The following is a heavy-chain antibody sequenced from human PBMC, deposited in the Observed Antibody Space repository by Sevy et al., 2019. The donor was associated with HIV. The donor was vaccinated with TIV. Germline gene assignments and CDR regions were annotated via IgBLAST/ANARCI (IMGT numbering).Heavy chain of an antibody. V-gene: IGHV1-2*06. CDR2: ISPNSGAT. CDR1: GYTFTAYF. D-gene: IGHD3-10*01. Sequence: ASVKVSCKASGYTFTAYFLHWVRQAPGQGLEWMGRISPNSGATNYAQKFQGRVTMTRETSSSKAYMEVTRLKSDDKALYYCARASGPTVGAYFDSWGQGTLVTVSS. J-gene: IGHJ4*02. CDR3: ARASGPTVGAYFDS.